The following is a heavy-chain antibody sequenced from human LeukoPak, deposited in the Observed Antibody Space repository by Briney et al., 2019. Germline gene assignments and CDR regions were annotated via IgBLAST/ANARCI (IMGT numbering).Heavy chain of an antibody. J-gene: IGHJ4*02. Sequence: GGSLRLSCAASGFTFSSYGMSWVRQAPGKGLEWVSAISGSDGSTYYADSVKGRFTIPGDNSKNTLYLQLNSLRAEDTAVYYCAKEEDSGSLLTLDYWGQGTLVTVSS. CDR3: AKEEDSGSLLTLDY. V-gene: IGHV3-23*01. D-gene: IGHD1-26*01. CDR1: GFTFSSYG. CDR2: ISGSDGST.